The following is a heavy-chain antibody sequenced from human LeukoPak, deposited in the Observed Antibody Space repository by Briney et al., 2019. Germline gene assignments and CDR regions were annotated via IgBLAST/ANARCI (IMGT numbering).Heavy chain of an antibody. CDR3: ARRHVIYSSSSDPYYFDY. CDR1: GVSIRSYY. CDR2: FDYSGST. D-gene: IGHD6-6*01. J-gene: IGHJ4*02. V-gene: IGHV4-59*01. Sequence: PSETLSLTCTVSGVSIRSYYWTWIRQPPGKGLEWIGYFDYSGSTNYNPSLKSRVTMSVDTSKNQFSPKLSSVTAADTAVYYCARRHVIYSSSSDPYYFDYWGQGTLVIVSS.